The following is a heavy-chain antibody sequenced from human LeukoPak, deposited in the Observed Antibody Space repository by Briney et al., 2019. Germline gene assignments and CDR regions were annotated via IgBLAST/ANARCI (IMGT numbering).Heavy chain of an antibody. V-gene: IGHV1-69*05. J-gene: IGHJ4*02. D-gene: IGHD3-3*01. CDR1: GGTFSSYA. CDR2: IIPIFGTA. CDR3: ARGSSSIYDFWSGYNDY. Sequence: SVKVSCKASGGTFSSYAISWMRHPPGQGLEWMGGIIPIFGTANYAQKYQGRVTITTDESTSTAYMELSSLRSEDTAVYYCARGSSSIYDFWSGYNDYWGQGTLVTVSS.